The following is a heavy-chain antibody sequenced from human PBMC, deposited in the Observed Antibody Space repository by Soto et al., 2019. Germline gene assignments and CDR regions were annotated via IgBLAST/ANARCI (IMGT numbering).Heavy chain of an antibody. CDR1: GFTFSTYN. CDR3: AREDGIVGATSAFDF. Sequence: PGGSLRLSCAASGFTFSTYNMNWVRHAPGKGLEWVSSINGRGNYIYYTDAVKGRLTISRDDAKTSQYLQMNSLRAEDTAVYYCAREDGIVGATSAFDFWGQGTLVTVSS. D-gene: IGHD1-26*01. V-gene: IGHV3-21*01. CDR2: INGRGNYI. J-gene: IGHJ4*02.